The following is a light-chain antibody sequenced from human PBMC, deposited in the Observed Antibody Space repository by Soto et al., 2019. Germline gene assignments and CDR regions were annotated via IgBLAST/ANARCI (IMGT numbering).Light chain of an antibody. Sequence: IQLTQSPSSLSASVGDRVTITCRASQGINSYLAWYQQKPGKAPKLLIYLASTLHSGVPSSFSGSGSGTDFSLTISSLQPEDAATYYCQSLNRFPHSFGGGTKVDIK. J-gene: IGKJ4*01. CDR1: QGINSY. CDR3: QSLNRFPHS. CDR2: LAS. V-gene: IGKV1-9*01.